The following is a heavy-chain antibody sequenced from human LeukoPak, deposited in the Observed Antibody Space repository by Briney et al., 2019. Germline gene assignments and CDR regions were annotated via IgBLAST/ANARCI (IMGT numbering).Heavy chain of an antibody. CDR3: ARPYSSSWYSSGFDY. Sequence: SETLSLTCTVSGGSISSSSYYWGWIRQPPGKGVEWIGSVHYSGSTYNNPSLKSRVTLSVDTSKNQFSLKLSSVTAADTAVYYCARPYSSSWYSSGFDYWGQGTLVTVSS. J-gene: IGHJ4*02. CDR1: GGSISSSSYY. V-gene: IGHV4-39*01. CDR2: VHYSGST. D-gene: IGHD6-13*01.